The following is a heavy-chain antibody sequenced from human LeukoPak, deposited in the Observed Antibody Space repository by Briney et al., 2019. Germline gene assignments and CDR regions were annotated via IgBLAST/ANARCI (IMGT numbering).Heavy chain of an antibody. D-gene: IGHD3-22*01. CDR2: IYYSGST. CDR1: GGSISSSSYY. J-gene: IGHJ4*02. CDR3: ARGYYDSSGYYEPYFDY. Sequence: SETLSLTCTVSGGSISSSSYYWGWIRQPPGKGLEWIGSIYYSGSTYYNPSLKSRVTISVDTSKNQFSLKLSSVTAADTAVYYCARGYYDSSGYYEPYFDYWGQGTLVTVSS. V-gene: IGHV4-39*07.